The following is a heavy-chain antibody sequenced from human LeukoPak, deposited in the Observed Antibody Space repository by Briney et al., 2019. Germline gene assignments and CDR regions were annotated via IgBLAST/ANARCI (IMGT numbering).Heavy chain of an antibody. CDR1: GGSISSGDYY. V-gene: IGHV4-30-4*01. D-gene: IGHD3-10*01. CDR2: IYYSGST. CDR3: ARDMVRGVKDAFDI. Sequence: SETLSLTCTVSGGSISSGDYYWSWIRQPPGKGLEWIGYIYYSGSTYYNPSLKSRVTISVDTSKNQFSLKLSSVTAADTAVYYCARDMVRGVKDAFDIWGQGTMVTVSS. J-gene: IGHJ3*02.